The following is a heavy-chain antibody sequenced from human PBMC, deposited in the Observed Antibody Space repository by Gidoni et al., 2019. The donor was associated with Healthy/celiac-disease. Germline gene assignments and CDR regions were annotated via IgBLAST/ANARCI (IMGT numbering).Heavy chain of an antibody. V-gene: IGHV3-7*03. D-gene: IGHD2-2*01. Sequence: EVQLVESGGGLVQPGGSLRLSCSASGSTFGRVCTCLGRKAPGKGLEVLAKIKQDGIEKYYWSCVKGRFNMSRDNAKNARYRQMNSLRAEDTAWYYCERDEVVVVPAFTPQLHYYRDVWGKGTTVTVSS. CDR1: GSTFGRVC. CDR3: ERDEVVVVPAFTPQLHYYRDV. CDR2: IKQDGIEK. J-gene: IGHJ6*03.